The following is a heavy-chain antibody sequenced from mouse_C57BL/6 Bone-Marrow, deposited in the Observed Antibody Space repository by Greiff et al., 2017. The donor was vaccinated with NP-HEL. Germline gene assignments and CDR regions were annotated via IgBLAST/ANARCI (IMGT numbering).Heavy chain of an antibody. CDR2: ISYDGSN. Sequence: EVQLQQSGPGLVKPSQSLSLTCSVTGYSITSGYYWNWIRQFPGNKLEWMGYISYDGSNNYNPSLKNRISITRDTSKNQFFLKLNSVTTEDTATYYCARGYYGSSSLFAYWGQGTLVTVSA. D-gene: IGHD1-1*01. J-gene: IGHJ3*01. CDR3: ARGYYGSSSLFAY. V-gene: IGHV3-6*01. CDR1: GYSITSGYY.